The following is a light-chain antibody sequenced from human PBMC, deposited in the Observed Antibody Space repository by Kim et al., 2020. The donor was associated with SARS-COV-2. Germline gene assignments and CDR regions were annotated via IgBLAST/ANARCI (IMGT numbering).Light chain of an antibody. CDR3: QQYGSS. V-gene: IGKV3-20*01. CDR1: QSFSSSY. J-gene: IGKJ5*01. Sequence: LSLSPGESATLSCRASQSFSSSYLAWYQQKPGQAPRLLIYGASNRATGIPDRFSGSGSGRDFTLTISRLEPEDFAVYYCQQYGSSFGQGTRLEIK. CDR2: GAS.